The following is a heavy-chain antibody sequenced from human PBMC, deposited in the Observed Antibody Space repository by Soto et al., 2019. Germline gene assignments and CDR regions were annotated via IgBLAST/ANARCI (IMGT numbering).Heavy chain of an antibody. CDR3: ARAVVVIGGVRDWFDP. CDR2: IIPIFGTA. CDR1: GGTFSSYA. J-gene: IGHJ5*02. V-gene: IGHV1-69*06. D-gene: IGHD2-21*01. Sequence: QVQLVQSGAEVKKPGSTVKVSCKASGGTFSSYAISWVRQAPGQGLEWMGGIIPIFGTANYAQEFQGRVTITAEKSTSTAYRELGSLGTEDTAVYYCARAVVVIGGVRDWFDPWGQGTLVTVSS.